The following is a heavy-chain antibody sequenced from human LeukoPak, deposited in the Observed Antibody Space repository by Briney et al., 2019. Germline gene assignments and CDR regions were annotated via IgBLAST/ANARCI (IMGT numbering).Heavy chain of an antibody. D-gene: IGHD4-17*01. CDR1: GFTYSNYA. Sequence: AGGSLRLSCTASGFTYSNYAMNWVRQAPGKGLEWVAVISYDGSNKYYADSEKGRFTISRDNSKNTLYLQMNSLRAEDTAVYYCAREDFGDYGDHGLDYWGQGTLVTVSS. CDR3: AREDFGDYGDHGLDY. CDR2: ISYDGSNK. J-gene: IGHJ4*02. V-gene: IGHV3-30*04.